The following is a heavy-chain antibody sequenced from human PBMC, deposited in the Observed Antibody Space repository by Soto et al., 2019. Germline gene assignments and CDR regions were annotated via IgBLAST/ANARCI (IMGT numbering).Heavy chain of an antibody. D-gene: IGHD2-8*02. Sequence: QVQLQQWGAGLLKPSETLSLTCAVYGGSFSGYYWTWIRQPPGTGLEWMGEINHSASTNYNPPLKSRVTTSVDPSKHQFSLKLTSVPAAATAVYYCARDKITGLFDYWGQGTLVTVSS. CDR1: GGSFSGYY. CDR2: INHSAST. CDR3: ARDKITGLFDY. V-gene: IGHV4-34*01. J-gene: IGHJ4*02.